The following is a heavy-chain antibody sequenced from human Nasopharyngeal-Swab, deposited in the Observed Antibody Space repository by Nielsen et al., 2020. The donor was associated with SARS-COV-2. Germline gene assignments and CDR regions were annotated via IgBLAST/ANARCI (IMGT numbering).Heavy chain of an antibody. Sequence: GESLKISCAASGFTLSSYWMHWVRQAPGKGLVWVSRINTDGSSTSYADSVKGRFTISRDNAKNTLYLQMNTLRAEDTAVYYCVRQQVPYYDFWSGSNPGFDSWGQGTLVTVSS. CDR2: INTDGSST. CDR1: GFTLSSYW. V-gene: IGHV3-74*01. D-gene: IGHD3-3*01. CDR3: VRQQVPYYDFWSGSNPGFDS. J-gene: IGHJ4*02.